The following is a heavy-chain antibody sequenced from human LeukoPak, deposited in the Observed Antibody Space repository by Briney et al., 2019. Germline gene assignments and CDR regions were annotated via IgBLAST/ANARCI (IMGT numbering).Heavy chain of an antibody. CDR1: GYTFTSYY. D-gene: IGHD6-13*01. CDR3: ARDLGSSSWPNWFDP. CDR2: INPSGGST. V-gene: IGHV1-46*01. J-gene: IGHJ5*02. Sequence: ASVKVSCNASGYTFTSYYMHWVRQAPAQGLEWVGIINPSGGSTSYAQKFQGRVTTTRDTSTSTVYMELSSLRSEETAVYYCARDLGSSSWPNWFDPWGQGTLVTVSS.